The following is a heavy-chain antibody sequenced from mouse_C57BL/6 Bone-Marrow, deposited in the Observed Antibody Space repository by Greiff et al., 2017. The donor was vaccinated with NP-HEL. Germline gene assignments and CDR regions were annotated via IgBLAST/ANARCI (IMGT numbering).Heavy chain of an antibody. Sequence: QVQLQQSGAELARPGASVKMSCKASGYTFTSYTMHWVKQRTGQGLEWIGYINPSSGYTKYNQKFKDKATLTADKSSSTAYMQLSSLTSEDSAVYYCARDGYDEHWYFDVWGTGTTVTVSS. CDR1: GYTFTSYT. CDR3: ARDGYDEHWYFDV. V-gene: IGHV1-4*01. D-gene: IGHD2-2*01. J-gene: IGHJ1*03. CDR2: INPSSGYT.